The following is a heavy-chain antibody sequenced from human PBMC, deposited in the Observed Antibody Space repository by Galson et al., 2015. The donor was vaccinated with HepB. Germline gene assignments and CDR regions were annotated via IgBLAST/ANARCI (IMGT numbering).Heavy chain of an antibody. Sequence: SLRLSCAASGFTFSSYSMNWVRQAPGKGLEWVSSISSSSSYIYYADSVKGRFTISRDNAKNSLYLQMNSLRAEDTAVYYCAREEGIAAAGTPDYWGQGTLVTVSS. V-gene: IGHV3-21*01. CDR2: ISSSSSYI. D-gene: IGHD6-13*01. CDR1: GFTFSSYS. J-gene: IGHJ4*02. CDR3: AREEGIAAAGTPDY.